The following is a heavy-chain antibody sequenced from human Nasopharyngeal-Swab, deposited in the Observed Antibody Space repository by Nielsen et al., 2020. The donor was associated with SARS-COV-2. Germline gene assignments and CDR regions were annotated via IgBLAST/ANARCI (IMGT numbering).Heavy chain of an antibody. CDR3: ARGPSYRWGGVMGLGETHRRYYFDY. V-gene: IGHV4-34*01. CDR2: INHSGST. Sequence: WIRQPPGKGLEWIGEINHSGSTNYNPSLKSRVTISVDTSKNQFSLKLSSVTAADTAVYYCARGPSYRWGGVMGLGETHRRYYFDYWGQGTLVTVSS. J-gene: IGHJ4*02. D-gene: IGHD5-24*01.